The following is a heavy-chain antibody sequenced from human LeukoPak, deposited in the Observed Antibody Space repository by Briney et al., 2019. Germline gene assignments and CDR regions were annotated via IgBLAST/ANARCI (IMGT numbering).Heavy chain of an antibody. J-gene: IGHJ4*02. V-gene: IGHV1-18*01. CDR3: ARAYSYGSLGGPPFDY. Sequence: GSVNVSCKASGYTFTSYGISWVRQAPGQGLEWMGWISAYNGNTNYAQKLQGRVTMTTDTSTSTAYMELRRLRSDDTAVYYCARAYSYGSLGGPPFDYWGQGTLVTVSS. CDR2: ISAYNGNT. D-gene: IGHD5-18*01. CDR1: GYTFTSYG.